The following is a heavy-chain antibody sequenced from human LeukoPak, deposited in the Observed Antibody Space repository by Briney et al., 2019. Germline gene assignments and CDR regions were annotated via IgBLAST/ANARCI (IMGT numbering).Heavy chain of an antibody. J-gene: IGHJ4*02. CDR1: GGSISSSSYY. D-gene: IGHD3-3*01. CDR2: IYYSGST. V-gene: IGHV4-39*07. CDR3: ASNSWSGYYTGRTGFDY. Sequence: SETLSLTCTVSGGSISSSSYYWGWIRQPPGKGLEWIGSIYYSGSTNYNPSLKSRVTISVGTSKNQFSLKLSSVTAADTAVYYCASNSWSGYYTGRTGFDYWGQGTLVTVSS.